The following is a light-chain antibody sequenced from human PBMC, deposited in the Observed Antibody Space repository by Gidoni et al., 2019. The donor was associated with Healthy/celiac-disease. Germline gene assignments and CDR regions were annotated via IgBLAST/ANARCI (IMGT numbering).Light chain of an antibody. CDR1: SSDVGGYNY. CDR2: DVS. V-gene: IGLV2-14*03. J-gene: IGLJ2*01. CDR3: SSYTSNNSHVV. Sequence: QPALTQPTSVSGSPGQSITISCTGTSSDVGGYNYVSWYKQHPGKAPKLMIYDVSNRPSGVSNRCSGSKSGNTASLTISGLQAEDEADYYCSSYTSNNSHVVFGGGTKLTVL.